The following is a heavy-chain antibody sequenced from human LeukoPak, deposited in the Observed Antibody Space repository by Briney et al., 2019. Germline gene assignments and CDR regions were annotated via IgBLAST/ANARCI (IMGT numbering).Heavy chain of an antibody. CDR3: AAVPNANAWYWDDAFDI. CDR2: IVVGSGNT. CDR1: GFTFTTSA. D-gene: IGHD2-8*02. V-gene: IGHV1-58*01. J-gene: IGHJ3*02. Sequence: TSVKVSCKASGFTFTTSAVQWVRQARGQRLEWIGRIVVGSGNTDHAQKFQGRLTITRDISTSTAYMELSSLTSDDTAMYYCAAVPNANAWYWDDAFDIWGQGTMVTVSS.